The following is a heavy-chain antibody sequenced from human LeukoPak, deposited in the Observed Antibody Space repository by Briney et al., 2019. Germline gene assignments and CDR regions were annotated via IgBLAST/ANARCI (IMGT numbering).Heavy chain of an antibody. CDR3: TTEHQWDNFDY. V-gene: IGHV3-15*01. Sequence: GGSLRLSCAASGFTFSNAWMNWVRQAPGKGLEWVGRIKSKTDGGTTDNAAPVKGRFITSRDDSKNTMCLQMNSLKTEDTAVYYCTTEHQWDNFDYWGQGTLVTVSS. CDR2: IKSKTDGGTT. CDR1: GFTFSNAW. D-gene: IGHD1-26*01. J-gene: IGHJ4*02.